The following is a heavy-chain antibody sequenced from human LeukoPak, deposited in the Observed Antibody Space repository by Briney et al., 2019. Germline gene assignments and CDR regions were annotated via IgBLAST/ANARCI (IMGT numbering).Heavy chain of an antibody. CDR3: ARDKQLDWAHYYYYYMDV. CDR1: GYTFTNNW. CDR2: ISPTGGST. J-gene: IGHJ6*03. D-gene: IGHD3-3*01. Sequence: ASVKVSCKAFGYTFTNNWMHWVRQAPGQGPEWMGLISPTGGSTAYAQKFQGRVTLTRDMSTSTDYLELSSLRSEDTAVYYCARDKQLDWAHYYYYYMDVWGKGTTVTVSS. V-gene: IGHV1-46*01.